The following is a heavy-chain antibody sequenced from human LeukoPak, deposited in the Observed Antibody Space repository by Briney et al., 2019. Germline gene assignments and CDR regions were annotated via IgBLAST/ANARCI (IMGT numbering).Heavy chain of an antibody. J-gene: IGHJ4*02. CDR3: ARGLLRYSSGIDY. CDR2: IYYSGST. V-gene: IGHV4-59*01. D-gene: IGHD6-19*01. Sequence: SETLSLTCTVSGGSISSYYWSWIRQPPGKGLEWIGYIYYSGSTNYNPSLKSRVTISVDTSKNRFSLKLSSVTAADTAVYYCARGLLRYSSGIDYWGQGTLVTVSS. CDR1: GGSISSYY.